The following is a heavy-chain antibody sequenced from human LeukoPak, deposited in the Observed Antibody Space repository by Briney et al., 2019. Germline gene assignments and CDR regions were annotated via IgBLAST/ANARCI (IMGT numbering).Heavy chain of an antibody. D-gene: IGHD5-12*01. CDR3: ARVGSGYDYRFDY. J-gene: IGHJ4*02. CDR1: GFTFSSYS. V-gene: IGHV3-21*01. Sequence: GGSLRLSCAASGFTFSSYSMNWVRQAPGKGLEWFSSISSSSSYIYYADSVKGRFTISRDNAKNSLYLQMNSLRAEDTAVYYCARVGSGYDYRFDYWGQGTLVTVSS. CDR2: ISSSSSYI.